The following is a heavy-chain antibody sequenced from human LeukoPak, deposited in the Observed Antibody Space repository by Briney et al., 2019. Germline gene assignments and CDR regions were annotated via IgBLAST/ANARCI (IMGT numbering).Heavy chain of an antibody. V-gene: IGHV3-72*01. CDR3: ARATLRYCSGGSCSSFEY. CDR2: VRKRANSYST. Sequence: GGSLRLSCAASGFTFSSYSMNWVRQAPGKGLEWVGRVRKRANSYSTEYAASVKGRFTISRDDSENSLYLQMNSLKTEDTAAYYCARATLRYCSGGSCSSFEYWGQGALVTVAS. D-gene: IGHD2-15*01. J-gene: IGHJ4*02. CDR1: GFTFSSYS.